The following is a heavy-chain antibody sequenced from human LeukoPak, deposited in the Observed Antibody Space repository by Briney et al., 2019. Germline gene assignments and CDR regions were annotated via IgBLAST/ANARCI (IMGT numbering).Heavy chain of an antibody. CDR1: GFSFGDYS. D-gene: IGHD3-22*01. Sequence: PGGSLRLSCAASGFSFGDYSMTWVRQAPGRGLEWVSYIRSDSSAIYYADSVKGQFTISRDNAKKSLYLQMNSLRAEDTAVYYCASREGYYYDSSGIALGIWGQGTLVTVSS. CDR3: ASREGYYYDSSGIALGI. V-gene: IGHV3-48*01. CDR2: IRSDSSAI. J-gene: IGHJ4*02.